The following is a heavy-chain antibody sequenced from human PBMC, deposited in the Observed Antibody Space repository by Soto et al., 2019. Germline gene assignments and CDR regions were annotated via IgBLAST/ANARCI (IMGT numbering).Heavy chain of an antibody. J-gene: IGHJ6*02. Sequence: QVQLVESGGGVVQPGRSLRLSCAASGFTFSSYGMHWVRQAPGKGLEWVAVISYDGSNKYYADSVKGRFTISRDNSKNTLYLQMNSLRAEDTAVYYCAKDRDSSGSPYYYYGMDVWGQGTTVTVSS. V-gene: IGHV3-30*18. CDR3: AKDRDSSGSPYYYYGMDV. CDR1: GFTFSSYG. CDR2: ISYDGSNK. D-gene: IGHD3-22*01.